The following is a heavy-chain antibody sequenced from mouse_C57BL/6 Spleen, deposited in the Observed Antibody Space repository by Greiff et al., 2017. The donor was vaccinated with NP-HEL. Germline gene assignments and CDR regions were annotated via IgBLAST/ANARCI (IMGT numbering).Heavy chain of an antibody. J-gene: IGHJ4*01. CDR1: GFTFSDYG. V-gene: IGHV5-17*01. Sequence: EVQRVESGGGLVKPGGSLKLSCAASGFTFSDYGMHWVRQAPEKGLEWVAYISSGSSTIYYADTVKGRFTISRDNAKNTLFLQMTSLRSEDTAMYYCARGHYYSNYAAMDYWGQGTSVTVSS. D-gene: IGHD2-5*01. CDR3: ARGHYYSNYAAMDY. CDR2: ISSGSSTI.